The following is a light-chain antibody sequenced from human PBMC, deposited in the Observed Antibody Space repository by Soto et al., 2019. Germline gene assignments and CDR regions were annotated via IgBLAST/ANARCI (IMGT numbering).Light chain of an antibody. Sequence: DIQMTQSPSSVSASVGDRVTITCRASQDIDRWLAWYQQKPGKAPKFLMYPTSSLQSGVPSRFSGSGSGTEFTLTISSLQPEDFAIYYCQQAHCFPLTFGGGTKVEIK. CDR2: PTS. CDR1: QDIDRW. CDR3: QQAHCFPLT. V-gene: IGKV1D-12*01. J-gene: IGKJ4*01.